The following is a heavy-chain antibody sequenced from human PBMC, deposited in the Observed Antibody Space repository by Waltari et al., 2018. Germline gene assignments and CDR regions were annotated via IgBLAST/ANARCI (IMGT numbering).Heavy chain of an antibody. V-gene: IGHV4-34*01. CDR1: GGSFSGYY. J-gene: IGHJ4*02. CDR2: INHSGST. Sequence: QVQLQQWGAGLLKPSETLSLTCAVYGGSFSGYYWSWIRQPPGKGLEWIGEINHSGSTNYNPSLKSRVTISVDTSKNQFSLKLSSVTAADTAVYYCARGNWVVVAVYDYWGQGTLVIVSS. CDR3: ARGNWVVVAVYDY. D-gene: IGHD2-15*01.